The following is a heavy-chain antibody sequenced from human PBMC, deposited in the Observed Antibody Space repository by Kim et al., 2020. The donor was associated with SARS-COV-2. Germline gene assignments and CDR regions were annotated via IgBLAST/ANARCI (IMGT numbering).Heavy chain of an antibody. CDR1: GGTFSSYA. V-gene: IGHV1-69*04. D-gene: IGHD2-2*02. Sequence: SVKVSCKASGGTFSSYAISWVRQAPGQGLEWMGRIIPILGIANYAQKFQGRVTITADKSTSTAYMELSSLRSEETAVYYCASTYCSSTSCYTGDYYYYMDVWGKGTTVTVSS. CDR3: ASTYCSSTSCYTGDYYYYMDV. CDR2: IIPILGIA. J-gene: IGHJ6*03.